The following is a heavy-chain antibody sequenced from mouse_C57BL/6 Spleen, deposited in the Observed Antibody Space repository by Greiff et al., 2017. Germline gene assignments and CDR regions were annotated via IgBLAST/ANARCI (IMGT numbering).Heavy chain of an antibody. CDR2: ISSKSSNYAT. V-gene: IGHV10-3*01. CDR1: GFTFNTYA. D-gene: IGHD1-1*01. J-gene: IGHJ4*01. Sequence: EVQRVESGGGLVQPTGSLKLSCAASGFTFNTYAMHWVRQAPGKGLEWVARISSKSSNYATYYADSVKDRFTITRDDSQSMLYLQMHNLKTEDTAMFYCVRDRGRGAMDYWGQGTSVTVSS. CDR3: VRDRGRGAMDY.